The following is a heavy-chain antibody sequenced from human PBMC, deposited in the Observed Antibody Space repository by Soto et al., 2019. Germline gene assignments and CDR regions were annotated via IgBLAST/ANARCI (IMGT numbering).Heavy chain of an antibody. CDR3: AKDQYQLIRRCYGLDV. D-gene: IGHD2-2*01. V-gene: IGHV3-30*04. CDR2: ISYDGSNK. J-gene: IGHJ6*02. Sequence: QVQLVESGGGVVQPGRSLRLSCAASGFTFSSYAMHWVRQAPGKGLEWVAVISYDGSNKYYADSVRGRFTISRDNYKNTLFLQMNSLRPEDTAVYYCAKDQYQLIRRCYGLDVWGQGTTVTVSS. CDR1: GFTFSSYA.